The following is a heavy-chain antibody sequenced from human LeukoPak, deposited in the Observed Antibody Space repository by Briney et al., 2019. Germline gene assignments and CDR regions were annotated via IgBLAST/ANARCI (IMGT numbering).Heavy chain of an antibody. V-gene: IGHV3-30*02. Sequence: PGGSLRLSCAASGLTFSSYGMNWVRQAAGQGLEWVAIILNDGNNKYYADSVKGRFTISRDNSKNTVYLQMNSLRAEDTAVYYCAKEITMLRGIIGPANYWGQGTLVTVSS. CDR1: GLTFSSYG. D-gene: IGHD3-10*01. J-gene: IGHJ4*02. CDR3: AKEITMLRGIIGPANY. CDR2: ILNDGNNK.